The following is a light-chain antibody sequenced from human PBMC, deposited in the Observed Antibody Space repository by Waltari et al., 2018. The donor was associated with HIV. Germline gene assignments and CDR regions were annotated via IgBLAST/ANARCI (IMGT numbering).Light chain of an antibody. CDR2: DAS. Sequence: EIVMTQSPATLSVSPGERATLSCWASQSVGSKLAWYQRRPGQAPRLLIYDASTLATGIPARFSGSGSGTDFTLTISSLQSEDCAVYYCQQYSNWPPYTFGQGTKLEI. CDR1: QSVGSK. V-gene: IGKV3-15*01. J-gene: IGKJ2*01. CDR3: QQYSNWPPYT.